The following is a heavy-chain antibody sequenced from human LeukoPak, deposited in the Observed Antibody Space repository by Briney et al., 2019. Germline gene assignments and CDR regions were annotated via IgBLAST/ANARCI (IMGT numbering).Heavy chain of an antibody. CDR1: GYTFTGYY. J-gene: IGHJ4*02. CDR2: INPNSGGT. CDR3: ARLRYGDLDY. D-gene: IGHD4-17*01. Sequence: ASVKVSCKASGYTFTGYYMHWVRQAPGQGLEWMGWINPNSGGTNYAQKFQGRVTMTTDTSISTAYMELNSLRSDDAAVYYCARLRYGDLDYWGQGTLVTVSS. V-gene: IGHV1-2*02.